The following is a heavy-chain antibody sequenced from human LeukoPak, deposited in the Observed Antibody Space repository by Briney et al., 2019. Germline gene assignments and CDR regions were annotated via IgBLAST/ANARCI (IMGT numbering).Heavy chain of an antibody. V-gene: IGHV4-34*01. CDR3: AKAPYLSSGS. CDR2: INHSGST. Sequence: SETLSLTCAVYGRSFRDYYWSWICQPPGKGLEWIGEINHSGSTNYNPSLKSRVTISLDTSKNQFSLKLTSVTAADTAVYYCAKAPYLSSGSWGQGILVAVSS. D-gene: IGHD3-22*01. CDR1: GRSFRDYY. J-gene: IGHJ3*01.